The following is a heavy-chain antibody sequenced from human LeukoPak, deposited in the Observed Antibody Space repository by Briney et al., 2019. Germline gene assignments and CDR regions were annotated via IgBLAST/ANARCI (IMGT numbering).Heavy chain of an antibody. J-gene: IGHJ6*02. CDR3: ARDNPPNIVVVPAAIYGMDV. D-gene: IGHD2-2*01. V-gene: IGHV1-18*01. CDR2: ISAYNGNT. CDR1: GYTFTSYG. Sequence: ASVKVSCKASGYTFTSYGISWVRQAPGQGLEWMGWISAYNGNTNYAQKLQGRVTMTTDTSTSTAYMELRSLRSDDTAVYYCARDNPPNIVVVPAAIYGMDVWGQGTLVTVSS.